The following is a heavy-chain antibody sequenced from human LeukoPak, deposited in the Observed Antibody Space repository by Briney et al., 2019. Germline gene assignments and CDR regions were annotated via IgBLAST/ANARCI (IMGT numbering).Heavy chain of an antibody. CDR3: AKSVASFPSWFDP. D-gene: IGHD5/OR15-5a*01. CDR2: ISGSGGST. Sequence: GGSLRLSCAASGFTFSSYAMSWVRQAPGKGLEWVSAISGSGGSTYYADSVTGRLTVSRDNSKNTLYLQMRSLRAEDTAMYYCAKSVASFPSWFDPWGQGTLVTVSS. CDR1: GFTFSSYA. V-gene: IGHV3-23*01. J-gene: IGHJ5*02.